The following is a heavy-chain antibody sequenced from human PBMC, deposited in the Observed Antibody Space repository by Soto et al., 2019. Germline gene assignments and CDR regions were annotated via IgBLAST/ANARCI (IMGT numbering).Heavy chain of an antibody. D-gene: IGHD1-26*01. Sequence: QVQLVQSGAEVKKPGASVKVSCKASGYTFTSYGISWVRQAPGQGLEWMGWISAYNGNTNYAQKLQGRVTMTTDTSTSTAYMERRSLRSDDTAVYYCARTRVGATTGGPFDYWGQGTLVTVSS. J-gene: IGHJ4*02. CDR3: ARTRVGATTGGPFDY. CDR1: GYTFTSYG. V-gene: IGHV1-18*01. CDR2: ISAYNGNT.